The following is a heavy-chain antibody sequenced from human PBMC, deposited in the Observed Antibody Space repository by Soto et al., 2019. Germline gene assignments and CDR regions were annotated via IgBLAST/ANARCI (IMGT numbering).Heavy chain of an antibody. D-gene: IGHD3-3*01. CDR2: IIPIFGTA. V-gene: IGHV1-69*01. CDR3: ARASPGGYYTLSYYSYGMDV. CDR1: GGTFSSYA. Sequence: QVQLVQSGAEVKKPGSSVKVSCKASGGTFSSYAISWVRQAPGQGLEWMGGIIPIFGTANYAQKFQGRVTITADESTSTAYMELSSLRSEDTAVYYCARASPGGYYTLSYYSYGMDVWGQGTTVTVSS. J-gene: IGHJ6*02.